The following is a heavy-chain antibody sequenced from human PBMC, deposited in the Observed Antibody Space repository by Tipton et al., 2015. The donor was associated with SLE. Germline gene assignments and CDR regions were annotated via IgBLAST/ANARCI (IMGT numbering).Heavy chain of an antibody. Sequence: TLSLTCIVSDDSVSSAYYWAWIRQPPGKGLQWIACIYRTGTTYVNPSLKSRVSMSMDTSKNQFSLRLSSVTAADTAVYYCVSYDRSGYQFDYWGQGTLVTVSS. D-gene: IGHD3-22*01. J-gene: IGHJ4*02. CDR3: VSYDRSGYQFDY. CDR2: IYRTGTT. V-gene: IGHV4-38-2*02. CDR1: DDSVSSAYY.